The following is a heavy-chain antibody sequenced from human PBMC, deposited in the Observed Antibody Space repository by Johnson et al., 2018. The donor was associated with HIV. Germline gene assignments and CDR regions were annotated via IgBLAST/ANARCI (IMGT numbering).Heavy chain of an antibody. D-gene: IGHD4-17*01. Sequence: VQLVESGGGLVQPGGSLRLSCAASGFTFSSYWMSWVRQAPGKGLEWVANIKQDGSEKYYVDSVKGRFTISRDNAKDTLYLQMSSLRAEDTAVYYCTTDLRVTTSLRAFDIWGQGTMVTVSS. J-gene: IGHJ3*02. CDR2: IKQDGSEK. CDR3: TTDLRVTTSLRAFDI. CDR1: GFTFSSYW. V-gene: IGHV3-7*05.